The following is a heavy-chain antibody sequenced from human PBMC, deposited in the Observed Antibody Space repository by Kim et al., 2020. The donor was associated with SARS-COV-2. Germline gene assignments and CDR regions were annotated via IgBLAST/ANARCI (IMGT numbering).Heavy chain of an antibody. CDR2: INTNTGNP. CDR1: GYTFTSYA. Sequence: ASVKVSCKASGYTFTSYAMNWVRQAPGQGLEWMGWINTNTGNPTYAQGFTGRFVFSLDTSVSTAYLQISSLKAEDTAVYYCARVHIPIAVAGYYYYYYGMDVWGQGTTVTVSS. J-gene: IGHJ6*02. V-gene: IGHV7-4-1*02. CDR3: ARVHIPIAVAGYYYYYYGMDV. D-gene: IGHD6-19*01.